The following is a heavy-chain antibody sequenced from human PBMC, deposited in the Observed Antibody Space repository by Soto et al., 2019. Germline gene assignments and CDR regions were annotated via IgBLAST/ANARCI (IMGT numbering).Heavy chain of an antibody. CDR3: AKGTSISSSPNDAFDI. D-gene: IGHD6-13*01. J-gene: IGHJ3*02. CDR2: ISYDGSNK. Sequence: QVQLVESGGGVVQPGRSLRLSCAASGFTFSSYGMHWVRQAPGKGLEWVAVISYDGSNKYYADSVKGRFTISRDNSKNTLYMQMNSLRAEDTAVYYCAKGTSISSSPNDAFDIWGQGTMVTVSS. CDR1: GFTFSSYG. V-gene: IGHV3-30*18.